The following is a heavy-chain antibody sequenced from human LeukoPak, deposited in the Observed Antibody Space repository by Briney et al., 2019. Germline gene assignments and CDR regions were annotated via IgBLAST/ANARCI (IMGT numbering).Heavy chain of an antibody. Sequence: SQTLSLTCTVSGVSIISYYWCWFRQAAGQGLEWIGRISSSGSTNYNPSLKIRVTMSVDTSKNQFSLKLSSVTAANTMVYYCARDHKEPNDSSDYYYVAQFDSWGQGTLVTVSS. V-gene: IGHV4-4*07. J-gene: IGHJ4*02. CDR3: ARDHKEPNDSSDYYYVAQFDS. D-gene: IGHD3-22*01. CDR1: GVSIISYY. CDR2: ISSSGST.